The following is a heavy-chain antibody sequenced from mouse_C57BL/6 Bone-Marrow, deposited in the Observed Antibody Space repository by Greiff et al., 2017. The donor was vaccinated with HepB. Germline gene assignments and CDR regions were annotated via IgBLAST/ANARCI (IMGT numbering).Heavy chain of an antibody. J-gene: IGHJ4*01. D-gene: IGHD1-1*02. CDR1: GYTFTNYW. CDR2: IYPGGGYT. Sequence: VKLMESGAELVRPGPSVKMSCKASGYTFTNYWIGWAKQRPGHGLEWIGDIYPGGGYTNYNEKFKVKATLTADKSSSTAYMQFSSLTSEDSAIYYCAREPYGYAMDYWGQGTSVTVSS. CDR3: AREPYGYAMDY. V-gene: IGHV1-63*01.